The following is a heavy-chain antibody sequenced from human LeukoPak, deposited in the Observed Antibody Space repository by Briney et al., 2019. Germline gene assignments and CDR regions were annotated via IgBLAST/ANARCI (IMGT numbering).Heavy chain of an antibody. CDR1: GGSISNYY. J-gene: IGHJ4*02. CDR2: INTSGST. D-gene: IGHD5-18*01. V-gene: IGHV4-4*07. CDR3: ARSRGTTLVTRFDY. Sequence: SETLSLTCTVSGGSISNYYWSWIRQPAGKGLEWIGRINTSGSTDYNPSLKSRVTMSVDTSKNQFSLNLSSLTAADTAVYYCARSRGTTLVTRFDYWGQGTPVTVSS.